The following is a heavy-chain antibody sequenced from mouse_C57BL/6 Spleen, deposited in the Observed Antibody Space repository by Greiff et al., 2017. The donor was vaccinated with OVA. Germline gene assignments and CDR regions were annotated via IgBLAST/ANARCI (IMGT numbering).Heavy chain of an antibody. CDR1: GYTFTSYG. CDR2: IYPRSGNT. V-gene: IGHV1-81*01. D-gene: IGHD1-1*01. Sequence: QVQLQQSGAELARPGASVKLSCKASGYTFTSYGISWVKQRTGQGLEWIGEIYPRSGNTYYNEKFKGKATLTADKSSSTAYMELRSLTSEDSAVYFCARSTTVVGRFAYWGQGTLVTVSA. J-gene: IGHJ3*01. CDR3: ARSTTVVGRFAY.